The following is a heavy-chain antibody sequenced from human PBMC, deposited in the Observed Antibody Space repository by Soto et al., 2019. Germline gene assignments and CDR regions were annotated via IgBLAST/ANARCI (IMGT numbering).Heavy chain of an antibody. CDR2: INAGNDNT. J-gene: IGHJ4*02. CDR1: GSALTSYA. D-gene: IGHD3-22*01. Sequence: GASLNASCTPSGSALTSYAIHWVRHAPGQRLEWRGWINAGNDNTKYSQKFQGRVTITRDTSESTAYMELSSLRSEDTAVYSCARGFVDSSGYFYYWGQGTLVTVCS. CDR3: ARGFVDSSGYFYY. V-gene: IGHV1-3*01.